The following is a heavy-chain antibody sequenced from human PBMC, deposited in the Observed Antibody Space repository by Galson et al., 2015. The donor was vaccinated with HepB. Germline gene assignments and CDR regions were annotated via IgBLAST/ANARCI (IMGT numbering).Heavy chain of an antibody. J-gene: IGHJ2*01. CDR3: ARGGNTMIVVVTEEDWYFDL. Sequence: SLRLSCAASGFTFSSYAMHWVRQAPGKGLEWVAVISYDGSNKYYADSVKGRFTISRDNSKNTLYLQMNSLRAEDTAVYYCARGGNTMIVVVTEEDWYFDLWGRGTLVTVS. V-gene: IGHV3-30*04. D-gene: IGHD3-22*01. CDR1: GFTFSSYA. CDR2: ISYDGSNK.